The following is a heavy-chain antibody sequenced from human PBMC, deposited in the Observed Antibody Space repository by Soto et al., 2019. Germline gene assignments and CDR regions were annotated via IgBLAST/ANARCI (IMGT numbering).Heavy chain of an antibody. CDR2: ISWNSGSI. J-gene: IGHJ4*02. CDR1: GFTFDDYA. D-gene: IGHD3-3*01. Sequence: GGSLRLSCAASGFTFDDYAMHWVRQAPGKGLEWVSGISWNSGSIGYADSVKGRFTISRDNAKNSLYLQMNSLRAEDTALYYCAKGGHYDFWSGRTFDYWGQGTLVTVSS. V-gene: IGHV3-9*01. CDR3: AKGGHYDFWSGRTFDY.